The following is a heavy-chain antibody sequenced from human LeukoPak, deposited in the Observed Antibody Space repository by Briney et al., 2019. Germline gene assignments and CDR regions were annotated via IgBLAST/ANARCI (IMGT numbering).Heavy chain of an antibody. CDR2: ITGSGDNT. J-gene: IGHJ4*02. CDR1: GFTFRSYA. Sequence: GGSLRLSCAASGFTFRSYAMSWVRQAPGKGLEWVSAITGSGDNTYYADSVKGRSTISRDNSKNTLFLQMNSLGVEDTAVYYCARGDFDYWGQGTLVTVSS. V-gene: IGHV3-23*01. CDR3: ARGDFDY.